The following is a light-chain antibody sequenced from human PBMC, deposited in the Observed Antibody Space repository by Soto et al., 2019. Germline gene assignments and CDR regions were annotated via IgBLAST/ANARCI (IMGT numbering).Light chain of an antibody. CDR2: EVS. V-gene: IGLV2-23*02. J-gene: IGLJ2*01. CDR3: CSYAGRSTVV. Sequence: QSVLTQPASVSGSPGQSITISCTGTSSDVGGYNYVSWYQQHPGTAPKLIIHEVSKRPSGVPYRFSGSKSGNTASLTISGLQAEDEAEYYCCSYAGRSTVVFGGGTKVTVL. CDR1: SSDVGGYNY.